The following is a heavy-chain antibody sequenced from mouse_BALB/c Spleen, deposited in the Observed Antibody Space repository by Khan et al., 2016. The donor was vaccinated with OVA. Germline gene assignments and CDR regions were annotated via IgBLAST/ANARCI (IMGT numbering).Heavy chain of an antibody. D-gene: IGHD4-1*02. CDR1: GYTFTDYY. V-gene: IGHV1-77*01. CDR2: IYPGSGNI. Sequence: QVQLKQSGAELARPGASVKLSCKASGYTFTDYYITWVKQRTGQGLEWIGEIYPGSGNIYYNENFKGTATLTADKSSSTAYMHLSSLTSEDSAVYCFARMDTTSLDYWGKGTTLTVSS. J-gene: IGHJ2*01. CDR3: ARMDTTSLDY.